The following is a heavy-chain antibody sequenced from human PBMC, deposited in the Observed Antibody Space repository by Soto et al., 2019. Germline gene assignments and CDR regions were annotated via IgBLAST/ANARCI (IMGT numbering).Heavy chain of an antibody. V-gene: IGHV1-46*01. CDR3: ARVRVGPTTAEYYDFAMDV. CDR2: INPSAGRT. J-gene: IGHJ6*02. Sequence: QVQLVQSGAEVRKPGASVTLSCKASGFIFTNFYVHWVRQAPGQGLEWMGQINPSAGRTTYSQNFQGRVTMTRDTSTATIYMGLSSLRSEDTAVYYCARVRVGPTTAEYYDFAMDVWGQGTTVTVSS. D-gene: IGHD1-26*01. CDR1: GFIFTNFY.